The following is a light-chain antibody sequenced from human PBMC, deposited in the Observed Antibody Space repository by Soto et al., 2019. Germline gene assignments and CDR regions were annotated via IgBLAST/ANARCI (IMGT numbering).Light chain of an antibody. CDR2: DVS. CDR3: RSYTSSSTLV. CDR1: SSDVGGYNY. V-gene: IGLV2-14*01. J-gene: IGLJ2*01. Sequence: QSALTQPASVSGSPGQSITISCTGSSSDVGGYNYVSWYQQHPGKAPKLMIYDVSNRPSGVSNRFSASKSGNTASLTISGLRADDEADYYCRSYTSSSTLVFGGGTQRTVL.